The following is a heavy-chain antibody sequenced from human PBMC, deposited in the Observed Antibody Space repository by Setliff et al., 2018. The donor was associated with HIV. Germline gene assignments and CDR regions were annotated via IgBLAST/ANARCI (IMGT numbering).Heavy chain of an antibody. V-gene: IGHV1-18*01. D-gene: IGHD3-9*01. CDR2: ISVYNGRT. CDR1: GYSFTNLG. CDR3: ARAYDVLTGYFDY. J-gene: IGHJ4*02. Sequence: ASVKVSCKASGYSFTNLGLNWVRQAPGQGLEWMGWISVYNGRTNFAQKLQDRVTMTTDTSTTTAYMELRSLRSDDTSVYYCARAYDVLTGYFDYWGQGTLVTVSS.